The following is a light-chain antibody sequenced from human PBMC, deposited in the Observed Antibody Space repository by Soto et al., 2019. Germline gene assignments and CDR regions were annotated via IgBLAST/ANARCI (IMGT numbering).Light chain of an antibody. Sequence: MQMSQSPSSLSASVGARVTITCRTSQDVSNFLNWYQQRPGTAPKLLIYAASILQSGVPSRFSGSGSGTEFTLTISSLQPEDFATFFCQQSYSSPFTFGPGTKVDFK. CDR2: AAS. CDR3: QQSYSSPFT. CDR1: QDVSNF. J-gene: IGKJ3*01. V-gene: IGKV1-39*01.